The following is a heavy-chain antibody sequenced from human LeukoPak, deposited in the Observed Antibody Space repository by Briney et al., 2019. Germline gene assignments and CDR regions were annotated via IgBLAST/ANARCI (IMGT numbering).Heavy chain of an antibody. CDR3: ANGMTTVSPFVFDY. CDR1: GFTASSNY. D-gene: IGHD4-17*01. Sequence: PGGSLRLSCAASGFTASSNYMSWVRQAPGKGLEWVSVIYSGGSTYYADSVKGRFTISRDNSKNTLYLQMNSLRAEDTAVYYCANGMTTVSPFVFDYWGQGTLVTVSS. CDR2: IYSGGST. J-gene: IGHJ4*02. V-gene: IGHV3-53*01.